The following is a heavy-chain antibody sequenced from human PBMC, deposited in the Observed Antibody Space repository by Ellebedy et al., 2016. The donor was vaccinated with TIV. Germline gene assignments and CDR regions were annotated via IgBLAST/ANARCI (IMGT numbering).Heavy chain of an antibody. D-gene: IGHD2-2*01. CDR1: GFTFSDYY. CDR3: ARDRGRSSSCDFDY. V-gene: IGHV3-69-1*01. Sequence: GGSLRLSXAASGFTFSDYYMNWVRQAPGKGLEWVSSISSRSTIYYADSVKGRFTISRDNAKNSLYLQMNSLRAEDTAVYYCARDRGRSSSCDFDYWGQGTLVTVSS. CDR2: ISSRSTI. J-gene: IGHJ4*02.